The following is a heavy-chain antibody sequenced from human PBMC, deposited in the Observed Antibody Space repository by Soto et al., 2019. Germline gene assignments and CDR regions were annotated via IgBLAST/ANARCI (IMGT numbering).Heavy chain of an antibody. J-gene: IGHJ5*02. CDR1: GDSVSSGSYY. Sequence: ASETLSLTCSVSGDSVSSGSYYWSWIRQPPGEGLEWIGYVYYSGSTSYNPSLETGVTISVDTSKNQFSLKLTSVTPADTAIYYCARVKRSTSRLDPWGQGTLVTVSS. D-gene: IGHD1-26*01. V-gene: IGHV4-61*01. CDR3: ARVKRSTSRLDP. CDR2: VYYSGST.